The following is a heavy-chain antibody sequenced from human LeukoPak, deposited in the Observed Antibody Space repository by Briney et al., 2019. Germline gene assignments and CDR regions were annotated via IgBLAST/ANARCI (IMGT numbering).Heavy chain of an antibody. V-gene: IGHV4-59*01. J-gene: IGHJ4*02. CDR3: ARNLIPEQLVLNF. Sequence: PSETLSLTCTVSGGSISSYYWSWIRQPPGKGLEWIGYIYYSGSTDYNPSLKSRVTISVDTSKNQFSLNLSSVTIADTAVYYCARNLIPEQLVLNFWGQGTLVTVSS. D-gene: IGHD6-13*01. CDR2: IYYSGST. CDR1: GGSISSYY.